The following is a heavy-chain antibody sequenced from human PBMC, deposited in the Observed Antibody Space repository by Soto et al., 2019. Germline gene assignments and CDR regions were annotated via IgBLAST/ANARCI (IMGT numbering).Heavy chain of an antibody. J-gene: IGHJ6*02. D-gene: IGHD6-13*01. CDR2: INPRGLTK. CDR3: APWYGNHYFGLDV. Sequence: VQLVESGGALVQPGGSLRLSCAASGYSFDAYIMNWVRQAPGKGLEWVSSINPRGLTKFYADSVRGRFTISRDDASRSLFLQMNHLRAADSAVYYCAPWYGNHYFGLDVWGPGTTVSVSS. V-gene: IGHV3-48*01. CDR1: GYSFDAYI.